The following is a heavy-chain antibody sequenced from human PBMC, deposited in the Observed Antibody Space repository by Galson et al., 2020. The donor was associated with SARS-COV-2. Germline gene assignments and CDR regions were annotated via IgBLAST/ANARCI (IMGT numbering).Heavy chain of an antibody. V-gene: IGHV4-61*02. CDR1: GASISSGSYY. CDR3: ARGNSPWVTIFGVLTGTCCMDD. J-gene: IGHJ6*02. D-gene: IGHD3-3*01. Sequence: SETLSLTCTVSGASISSGSYYWSWIRQPAGKGLEWIGRIYKSGNTNYNPSLWSQVTISVDTSKNQFSLKLTSVTAADTAVYYCARGNSPWVTIFGVLTGTCCMDDWGQGTTVTVS. CDR2: IYKSGNT.